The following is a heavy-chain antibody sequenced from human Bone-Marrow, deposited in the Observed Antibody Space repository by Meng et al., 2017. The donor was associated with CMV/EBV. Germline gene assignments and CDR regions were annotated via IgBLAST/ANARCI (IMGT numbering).Heavy chain of an antibody. Sequence: GGSLRLSCAASGFTFSTYGIHRVRQAPGKGLEWVAFIRYDGSNKCYVDSVKGRFTISRDNSKNTLYLQMNSLRAEDTAVYYCAKDRIKRMTTRFDYWGQGNAGHRLL. V-gene: IGHV3-30*02. CDR2: IRYDGSNK. D-gene: IGHD4-11*01. J-gene: IGHJ4*01. CDR3: AKDRIKRMTTRFDY. CDR1: GFTFSTYG.